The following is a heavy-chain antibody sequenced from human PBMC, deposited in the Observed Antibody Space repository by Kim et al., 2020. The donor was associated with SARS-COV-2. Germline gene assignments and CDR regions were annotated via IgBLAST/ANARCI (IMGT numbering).Heavy chain of an antibody. CDR3: AVPQSGWYADDAFDI. Sequence: PSLKSRVTISVDTSKNQFSLKLSSVTAADTAVYYCAVPQSGWYADDAFDIWGQGTMVTVSS. V-gene: IGHV4-39*01. D-gene: IGHD6-19*01. J-gene: IGHJ3*02.